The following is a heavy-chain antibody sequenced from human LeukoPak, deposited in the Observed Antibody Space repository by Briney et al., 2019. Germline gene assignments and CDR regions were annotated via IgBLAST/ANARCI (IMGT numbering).Heavy chain of an antibody. CDR2: FDPEDDET. Sequence: ASVKVSCKVSGYTLTELSMHWVRQAPGKGLERMGGFDPEDDETIYAQKFQGRVTMTEDTSTDTAYMELSSLRSEDTAVYYCATDSNTYSGSYYGNYWGQGTLVTVSS. CDR3: ATDSNTYSGSYYGNY. J-gene: IGHJ4*02. D-gene: IGHD1-26*01. V-gene: IGHV1-24*01. CDR1: GYTLTELS.